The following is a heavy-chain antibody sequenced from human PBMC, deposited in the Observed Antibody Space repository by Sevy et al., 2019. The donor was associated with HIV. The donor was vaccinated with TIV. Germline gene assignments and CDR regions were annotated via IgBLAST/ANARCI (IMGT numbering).Heavy chain of an antibody. J-gene: IGHJ4*02. CDR3: AGDTDTYYTLDY. Sequence: ASVKVSCKASGDTFTNYAFGWVRQAPGQGLEWMGRIIPMFGTGTTYYAQKFQGRVKITADASTSTAYMELSSLRPEDTAVYYCAGDTDTYYTLDYWGQGTLVTVSS. CDR2: IIPMFGTGTT. D-gene: IGHD3-3*01. V-gene: IGHV1-69*13. CDR1: GDTFTNYA.